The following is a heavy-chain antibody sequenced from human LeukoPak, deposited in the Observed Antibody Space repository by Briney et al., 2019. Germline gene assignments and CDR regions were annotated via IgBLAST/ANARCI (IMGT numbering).Heavy chain of an antibody. V-gene: IGHV1-69*13. CDR3: ARGPSRITIFGVLDY. Sequence: ASVKVSCKASGGTFSSYAISWVRQAPGQGLEWMGGIIPIFGTANYAQKFQGRVTITADESTSTAYMELSSLRSEDTAVYYCARGPSRITIFGVLDYWGQGTLVTVSS. CDR2: IIPIFGTA. D-gene: IGHD3-3*01. CDR1: GGTFSSYA. J-gene: IGHJ4*02.